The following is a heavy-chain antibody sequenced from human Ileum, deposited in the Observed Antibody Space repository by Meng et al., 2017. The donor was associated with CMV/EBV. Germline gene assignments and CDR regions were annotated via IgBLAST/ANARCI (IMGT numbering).Heavy chain of an antibody. D-gene: IGHD5-12*01. CDR3: AKDYSGYDSHFDY. CDR1: GFIVSSYA. Sequence: GESLKISCAASGFIVSSYAMSWVRQAPGKGLEWVSSISGSGGSTHYADSVKGRFTISRDNSKHTLYLQMNSLRAEDTAVYYCAKDYSGYDSHFDYWGQGTLVTVSS. CDR2: ISGSGGST. V-gene: IGHV3-23*01. J-gene: IGHJ4*02.